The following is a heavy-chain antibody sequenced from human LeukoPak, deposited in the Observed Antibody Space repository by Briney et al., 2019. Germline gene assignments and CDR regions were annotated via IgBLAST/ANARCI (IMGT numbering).Heavy chain of an antibody. J-gene: IGHJ4*02. CDR2: IYYSGST. D-gene: IGHD1-26*01. CDR3: ARDREGGSGFGY. V-gene: IGHV4-39*07. CDR1: GGSISSNSYY. Sequence: SSETLSLTCTVSGGSISSNSYYWGWIRQPPGKGLEWIGSIYYSGSTYYNPSLKSRVTISVDSSKNQFSLKLSSVTTADTAMYYCARDREGGSGFGYWGQGTLVTVSS.